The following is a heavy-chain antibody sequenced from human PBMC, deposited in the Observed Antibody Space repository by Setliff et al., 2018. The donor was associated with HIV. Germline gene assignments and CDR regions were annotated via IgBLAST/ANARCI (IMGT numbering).Heavy chain of an antibody. CDR3: ARGVNTAKVEDF. Sequence: ASVKVSCKTSGYIFTQYAVHWVRQAPGQRLEWMGWINGGNGKTKYSQKFQGRVTFTRDTSTTTAYIEVSSLRSEDTAVYYCARGVNTAKVEDFWGQGTLVTVSS. J-gene: IGHJ4*02. CDR2: INGGNGKT. D-gene: IGHD2-15*01. CDR1: GYIFTQYA. V-gene: IGHV1-3*01.